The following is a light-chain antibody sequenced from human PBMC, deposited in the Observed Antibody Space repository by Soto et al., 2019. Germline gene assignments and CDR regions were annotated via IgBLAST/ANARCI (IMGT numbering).Light chain of an antibody. CDR3: QQYYDGPDT. CDR1: QSVSSN. V-gene: IGKV3-15*01. CDR2: GTA. Sequence: EIVMTQSPATLSVSPWERATLSCRASQSVSSNLAWYQQKPGQAPRLLIYGTATRATGIPARFSGSGSGTDFTLTISSLHSEAFAVHYCQQYYDGPDTFGQGTRVEIK. J-gene: IGKJ2*01.